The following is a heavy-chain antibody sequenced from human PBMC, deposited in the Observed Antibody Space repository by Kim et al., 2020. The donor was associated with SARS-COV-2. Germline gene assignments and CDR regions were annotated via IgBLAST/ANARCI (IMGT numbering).Heavy chain of an antibody. CDR2: ISGSGGST. J-gene: IGHJ6*02. Sequence: GGSLRLSCAASGFTFSSYAMSWVRQAPGKGLEWVSAISGSGGSTYYADSVKGRFTISRDNSKNTLYLQMNSLRAEDTAVYYCAKDLQLWLRVGMDVWGQGTTVTVSS. CDR1: GFTFSSYA. D-gene: IGHD5-18*01. V-gene: IGHV3-23*01. CDR3: AKDLQLWLRVGMDV.